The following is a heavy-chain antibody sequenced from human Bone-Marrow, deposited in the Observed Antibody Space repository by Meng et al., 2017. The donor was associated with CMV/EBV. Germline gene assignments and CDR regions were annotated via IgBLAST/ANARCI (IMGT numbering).Heavy chain of an antibody. Sequence: ASVKVSCKASGYTFTSYGISWVRQAPGQGLEWMGWISAYNGNTNYAQKLQGRVTMTTDTSTSTAYMELSSLRSEDTAVYYCARMTMVRGVIDYYYYGMDVWGQGTTVTVSS. J-gene: IGHJ6*02. V-gene: IGHV1-18*01. CDR1: GYTFTSYG. D-gene: IGHD3-10*01. CDR3: ARMTMVRGVIDYYYYGMDV. CDR2: ISAYNGNT.